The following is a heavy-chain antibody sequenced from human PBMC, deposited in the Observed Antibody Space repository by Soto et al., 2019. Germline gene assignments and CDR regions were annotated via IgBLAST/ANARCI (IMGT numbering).Heavy chain of an antibody. V-gene: IGHV1-3*01. CDR2: INAGNGNT. Sequence: ASVKVSFKASGYTFTSYAIHWVRQAPGQRLEWMGWINAGNGNTKYSQKFQGRVTITRDTSASTAYMELSSLRSEDTAVYYCARGLNGYLHYFNYWGQGTPVTVSS. D-gene: IGHD5-18*01. CDR3: ARGLNGYLHYFNY. CDR1: GYTFTSYA. J-gene: IGHJ4*02.